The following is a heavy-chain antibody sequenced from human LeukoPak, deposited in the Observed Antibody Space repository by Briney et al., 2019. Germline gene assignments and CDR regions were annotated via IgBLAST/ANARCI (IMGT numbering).Heavy chain of an antibody. J-gene: IGHJ5*02. D-gene: IGHD3-16*01. V-gene: IGHV3-11*06. CDR3: ARLISRNWSDP. CDR2: ISSSSSYT. CDR1: GFTFSDYY. Sequence: TGGSLRLSCAASGFTFSDYYMSWIRQAPGKGLEWVSYISSSSSYTNYADSVKGRFTISRDNAKNSLYLQMNSLRAEDTAVYYCARLISRNWSDPWGQGTLVTVSS.